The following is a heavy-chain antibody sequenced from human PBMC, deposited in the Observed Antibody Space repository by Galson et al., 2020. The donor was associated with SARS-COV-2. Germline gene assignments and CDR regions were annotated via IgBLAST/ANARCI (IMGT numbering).Heavy chain of an antibody. Sequence: GESLKISCKSSGYTFTSYWIGWVRQMPGKGLEWMGSIYPGDSDTRYSPSFQGQVTISADKSITTAYLRWSSLKASDTAMYYCARRVLYSGIYWYYFDNWGQGTLVTVSS. J-gene: IGHJ4*02. CDR2: IYPGDSDT. CDR1: GYTFTSYW. D-gene: IGHD1-26*01. V-gene: IGHV5-51*01. CDR3: ARRVLYSGIYWYYFDN.